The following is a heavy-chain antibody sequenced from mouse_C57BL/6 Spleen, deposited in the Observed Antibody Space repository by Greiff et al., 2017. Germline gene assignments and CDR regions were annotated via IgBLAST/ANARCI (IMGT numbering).Heavy chain of an antibody. Sequence: QVQLQQSGAELVKPGASVKISCKASGYAFSSYWMNWVKQRPGKGLEWIGQIYPGDGDTNYNGKFKGKATLTGDKSSSTAYMQLSSLTSEDSAVYFCARSHYYGSRDYAMDYWGQGTSVTVSS. D-gene: IGHD1-1*01. J-gene: IGHJ4*01. CDR1: GYAFSSYW. CDR2: IYPGDGDT. CDR3: ARSHYYGSRDYAMDY. V-gene: IGHV1-80*01.